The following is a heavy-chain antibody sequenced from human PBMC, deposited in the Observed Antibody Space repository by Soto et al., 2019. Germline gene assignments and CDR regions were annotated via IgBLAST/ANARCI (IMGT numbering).Heavy chain of an antibody. J-gene: IGHJ4*02. CDR1: GYAISSGFY. V-gene: IGHV4-38-2*01. D-gene: IGHD3-10*01. Sequence: SETLSLTCDVSGYAISSGFYWAWIRQPPGKRLEWIGNIYHTGTTYYNPSLKSRVTMSVDTSKNQFSLRLGSVTAADTAVFYCARVRTVGMSGSTGDSWGQGTLVTVSS. CDR3: ARVRTVGMSGSTGDS. CDR2: IYHTGTT.